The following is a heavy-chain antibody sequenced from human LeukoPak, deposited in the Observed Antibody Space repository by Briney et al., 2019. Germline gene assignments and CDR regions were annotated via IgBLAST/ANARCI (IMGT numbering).Heavy chain of an antibody. CDR2: ITSDSRYM. CDR3: ASVGRYSYDAFDI. J-gene: IGHJ3*02. CDR1: GFTFSSYN. Sequence: PGGSLRLSCAASGFTFSSYNMNWVRQAPGKGLEWVSSITSDSRYMYYADSVKGRFTISRDNAKNSLYLQMNSLRAEDTAVYYCASVGRYSYDAFDIWGQGTMVTVSS. D-gene: IGHD5-18*01. V-gene: IGHV3-21*01.